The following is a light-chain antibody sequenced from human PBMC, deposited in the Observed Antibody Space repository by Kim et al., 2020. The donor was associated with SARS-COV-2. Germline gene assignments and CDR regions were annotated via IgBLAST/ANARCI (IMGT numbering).Light chain of an antibody. J-gene: IGKJ5*01. V-gene: IGKV1-39*01. CDR3: QQSYSTLIT. Sequence: ASVGDRVPITCRASQSISSYLNWYQPKPEKAPKLLIYAASSLQSGVPSRFSGSGSGTDFTLTISSLRPEDFATYYCQQSYSTLITFGQGTRLEIK. CDR1: QSISSY. CDR2: AAS.